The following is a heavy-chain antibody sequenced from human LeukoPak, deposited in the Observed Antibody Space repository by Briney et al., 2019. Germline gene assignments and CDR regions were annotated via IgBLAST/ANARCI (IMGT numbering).Heavy chain of an antibody. V-gene: IGHV4-59*01. CDR3: ARGVKGDLNWFDP. D-gene: IGHD2-21*02. CDR1: GGSISSYD. CDR2: IYYSGST. Sequence: SETLSLTCTVSGGSISSYDWHWIRQPPGKGLEWIGYIYYSGSTNYNPSLKSRVTISVDTSKNQFSLKLSSVTAADTAVYYCARGVKGDLNWFDPWGQGTLVTVSS. J-gene: IGHJ5*02.